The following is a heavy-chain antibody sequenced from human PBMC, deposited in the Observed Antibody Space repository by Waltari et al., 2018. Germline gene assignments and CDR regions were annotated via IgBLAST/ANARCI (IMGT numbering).Heavy chain of an antibody. CDR1: GFTFSSYW. CDR2: IKQDGSEK. CDR3: ARDLMDTAMVYQFDP. V-gene: IGHV3-7*01. D-gene: IGHD5-18*01. Sequence: EVQLVESGGGLVQPGGSLRLSCAASGFTFSSYWMSWVRQAQGKGLEWVANIKQDGSEKYYVDAVKGRFTSSRDNAKNSLYLQMNSLRAEDTAVYYCARDLMDTAMVYQFDPWGQGTLVTVSS. J-gene: IGHJ5*02.